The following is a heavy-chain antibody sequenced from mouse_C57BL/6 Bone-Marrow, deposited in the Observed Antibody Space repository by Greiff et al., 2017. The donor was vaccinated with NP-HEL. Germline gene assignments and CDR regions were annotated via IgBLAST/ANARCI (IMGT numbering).Heavy chain of an antibody. V-gene: IGHV1-63*01. D-gene: IGHD1-1*01. J-gene: IGHJ3*01. CDR3: ARRGYYGFAY. CDR1: GYTFTNYW. CDR2: IYPGGGYT. Sequence: QVHVKQSGAELVRPGTSVKMSCKASGYTFTNYWIGWAKQRPGHGLEWIGDIYPGGGYTNYNEKFKGKATLTADKSSSTAYMQFSSLTSEDSAIYYCARRGYYGFAYWGQGTLVTVSA.